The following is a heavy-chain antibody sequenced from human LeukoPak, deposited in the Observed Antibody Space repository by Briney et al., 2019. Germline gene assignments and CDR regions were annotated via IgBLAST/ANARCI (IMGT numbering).Heavy chain of an antibody. CDR2: PHADGNEK. Sequence: GGSLRLSCAAHGFPLSGYWLSWVRQAPGKGLEWVARPHADGNEKYFVHSVKGRFTLSRDNAKNSLNLQMNSLRVEDTAVYYCARGGYSFDYLGQGTLVTVSS. CDR1: GFPLSGYW. V-gene: IGHV3-7*01. CDR3: ARGGYSFDY. J-gene: IGHJ4*02. D-gene: IGHD5-12*01.